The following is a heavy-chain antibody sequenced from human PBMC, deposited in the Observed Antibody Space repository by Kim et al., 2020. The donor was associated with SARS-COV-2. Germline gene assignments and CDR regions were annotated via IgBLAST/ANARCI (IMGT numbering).Heavy chain of an antibody. CDR1: GGSFSGYY. D-gene: IGHD2-15*01. CDR2: INHSGST. V-gene: IGHV4-34*01. Sequence: SETLSLTCAVYGGSFSGYYWSWIRQPPGKGLEWIGEINHSGSTNYNPSLKSRVTISVDTSKNQFSLKLSSVTAADTAVYYCARVSKHPIVVVVAATRWFDPWGQGTLVTVSS. CDR3: ARVSKHPIVVVVAATRWFDP. J-gene: IGHJ5*02.